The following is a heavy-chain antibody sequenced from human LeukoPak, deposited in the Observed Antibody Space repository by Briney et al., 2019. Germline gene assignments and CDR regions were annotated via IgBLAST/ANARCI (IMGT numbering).Heavy chain of an antibody. Sequence: ASVKVSFKASGYIFMKYCMHWVRQAPGQGLEWMGWLNPNSGGTNYAQKFQGRVTMTRDTSISTAYMELSRLRSDDTAVYYCARDTEMATINDYWGQGTLVTVSS. D-gene: IGHD5-24*01. CDR1: GYIFMKYC. J-gene: IGHJ4*02. V-gene: IGHV1-2*02. CDR3: ARDTEMATINDY. CDR2: LNPNSGGT.